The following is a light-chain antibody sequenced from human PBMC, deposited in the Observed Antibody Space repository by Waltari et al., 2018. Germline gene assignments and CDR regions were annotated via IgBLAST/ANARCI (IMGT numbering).Light chain of an antibody. CDR2: GAS. CDR3: QHYVRLPAT. CDR1: QSVSRA. V-gene: IGKV3-20*01. J-gene: IGKJ1*01. Sequence: EIVLTQSPGSLSSSPGERVTLSCRASQSVSRALAWYQQKPGQAPRLLIFGASNRATGIPDRFSGSGSATDFSLTIRRLEPEDVAVYYCQHYVRLPATFGRGTKVEIK.